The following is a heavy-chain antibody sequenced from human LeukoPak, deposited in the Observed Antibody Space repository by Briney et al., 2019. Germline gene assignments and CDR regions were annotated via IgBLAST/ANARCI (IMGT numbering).Heavy chain of an antibody. J-gene: IGHJ5*02. D-gene: IGHD1-1*01. CDR3: ARDRYAREALGDWFDP. V-gene: IGHV3-11*06. CDR2: ISSSSYT. CDR1: GFTFSDYY. Sequence: GGSLRLSCAASGFTFSDYYMSWIRQAPGKGLEWVSYISSSSYTNYADSVKGRFTISRDNAKNSLYLQMNSLRAEDTAVYYCARDRYAREALGDWFDPWGQATLVTAS.